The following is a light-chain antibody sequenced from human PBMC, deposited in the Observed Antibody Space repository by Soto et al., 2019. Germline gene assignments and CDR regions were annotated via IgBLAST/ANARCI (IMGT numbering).Light chain of an antibody. Sequence: QSVLTQPPSASGTPGQRVTISCSGSSSNIGSNYVYWYQQLPGTAPKLLIYRNNHRPSGVPDRFSGSKSGTSASLAISGLRSEDEADYYCAAWDDSLSGPLYVFGTGTKLTVL. CDR1: SSNIGSNY. CDR2: RNN. J-gene: IGLJ1*01. V-gene: IGLV1-47*01. CDR3: AAWDDSLSGPLYV.